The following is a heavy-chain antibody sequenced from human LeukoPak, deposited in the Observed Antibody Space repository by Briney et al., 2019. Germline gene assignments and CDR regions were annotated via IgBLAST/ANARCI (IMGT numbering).Heavy chain of an antibody. Sequence: GGSLRLSCAASGFLFGSYSMHWVRQPPGKGPESVSYITSSSDTIYYADSVKGRFTISRDNSKNTLYLQMNSLRAEDTAVYYCAKDRFTMVRGVIPWFDPWGQGTLVTVSS. J-gene: IGHJ5*02. CDR2: ITSSSDTI. CDR1: GFLFGSYS. D-gene: IGHD3-10*01. CDR3: AKDRFTMVRGVIPWFDP. V-gene: IGHV3-48*01.